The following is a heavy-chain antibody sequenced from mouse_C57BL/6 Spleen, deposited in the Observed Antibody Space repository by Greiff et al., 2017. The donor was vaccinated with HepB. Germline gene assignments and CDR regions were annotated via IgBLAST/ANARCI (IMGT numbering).Heavy chain of an antibody. D-gene: IGHD2-4*01. CDR3: ARHGDDDEVYDAMDY. CDR1: GFTFSSYG. CDR2: ISSGGSYT. V-gene: IGHV5-6*01. J-gene: IGHJ4*01. Sequence: EVQGVESGGDLVKPGGSLKLSCAASGFTFSSYGMSWVRQTPDKRLEWVATISSGGSYTYYPDSVKGRITISKDTATNTLYLQMSSLKSEDTAMDYCARHGDDDEVYDAMDYWGQGTSVTVSS.